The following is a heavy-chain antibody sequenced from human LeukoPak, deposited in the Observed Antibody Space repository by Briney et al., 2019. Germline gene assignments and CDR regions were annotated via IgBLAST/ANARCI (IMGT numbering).Heavy chain of an antibody. Sequence: PGGSLRLSWAAYGFTFSNVWMAWVRQAPGKGLEWVGRIRSKIDGGTTDYAAPVKGRFTISRDDSKNTLYLQMNSLKIEDTALYYCTTDLPPWGQGTLVTVSS. CDR3: TTDLPP. V-gene: IGHV3-15*01. CDR1: GFTFSNVW. J-gene: IGHJ5*02. CDR2: IRSKIDGGTT.